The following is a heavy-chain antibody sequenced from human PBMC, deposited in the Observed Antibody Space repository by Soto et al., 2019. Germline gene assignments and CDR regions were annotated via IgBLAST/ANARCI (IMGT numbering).Heavy chain of an antibody. Sequence: VQLLESGGGLVQPGGSLRLSCAASGFTFSSYAMSWVRQAPGKGLEWVSAISGSGGSTYYADSVKGRFTISRDNSKITLYLQMNSLRAEDTAVYYCAKDPYCSSTSCPVNHDAFDIWGQGTMVTVSS. CDR2: ISGSGGST. CDR3: AKDPYCSSTSCPVNHDAFDI. J-gene: IGHJ3*02. V-gene: IGHV3-23*01. D-gene: IGHD2-2*01. CDR1: GFTFSSYA.